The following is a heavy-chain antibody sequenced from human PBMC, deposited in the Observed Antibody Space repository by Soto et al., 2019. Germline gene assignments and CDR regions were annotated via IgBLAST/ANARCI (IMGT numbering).Heavy chain of an antibody. Sequence: SETLSLTCTVSGGSISSYNWIWIRQSPGKGLECIGYIHYSGSTNYNPSLKSRVTISVDRSKNQFSLKVSSVTAADTALYFCARAASSGTCLRVSYFDYWGQGTLVTVSS. J-gene: IGHJ4*02. CDR1: GGSISSYN. D-gene: IGHD1-26*01. CDR2: IHYSGST. CDR3: ARAASSGTCLRVSYFDY. V-gene: IGHV4-59*01.